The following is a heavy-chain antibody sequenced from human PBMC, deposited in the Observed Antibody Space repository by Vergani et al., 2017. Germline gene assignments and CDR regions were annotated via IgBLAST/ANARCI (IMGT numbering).Heavy chain of an antibody. CDR3: ARDQAAVAGTFDY. CDR1: GFTFSSYS. V-gene: IGHV3-21*01. D-gene: IGHD6-19*01. CDR2: ISSSSSYI. Sequence: EVQLVESGGGLVKPGGSLRLSCAASGFTFSSYSMNWFRQAPGKGLEWVSSISSSSSYIYYADSVKGRFTIARDNAKNSLYLQMHSLRAEDTAVYYCARDQAAVAGTFDYWGQGTLVTVSS. J-gene: IGHJ4*02.